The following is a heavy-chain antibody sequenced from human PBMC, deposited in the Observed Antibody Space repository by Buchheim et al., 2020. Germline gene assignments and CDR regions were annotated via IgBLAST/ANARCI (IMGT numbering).Heavy chain of an antibody. CDR1: GFTFSDYA. V-gene: IGHV3-21*01. Sequence: EVQVLESGGGLVQPGGSLRLSCAASGFTFSDYAMTWVRQAPGKGLEWVSSISSSSSYIYYADSVTGRFTISRDHAKNSLYRQMNSLRAEDTAVYYCARDLPSWFGELSGYYGMDVWGQGTT. CDR2: ISSSSSYI. CDR3: ARDLPSWFGELSGYYGMDV. J-gene: IGHJ6*02. D-gene: IGHD3-10*01.